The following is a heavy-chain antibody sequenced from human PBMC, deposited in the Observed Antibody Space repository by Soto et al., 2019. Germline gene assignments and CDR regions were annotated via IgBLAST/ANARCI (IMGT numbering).Heavy chain of an antibody. CDR3: ARGLNGYLNYFDY. J-gene: IGHJ4*02. CDR2: ISAYNGNT. D-gene: IGHD5-18*01. CDR1: GYTFTSYG. Sequence: GASVKVSCKASGYTFTSYGIIWVRQAPGQGLEWMGWISAYNGNTNYAQKLQGRVIMTTDTSASTAYMELSSLRSEDTAVYYCARGLNGYLNYFDYWGQGTPVTVSS. V-gene: IGHV1-18*01.